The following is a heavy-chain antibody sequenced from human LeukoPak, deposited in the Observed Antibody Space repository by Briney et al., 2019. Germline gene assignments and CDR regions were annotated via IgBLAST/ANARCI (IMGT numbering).Heavy chain of an antibody. J-gene: IGHJ6*03. V-gene: IGHV3-74*01. CDR2: IKSDGSRT. Sequence: PGGSLRLSCAASGFTFSSYWMHWVRQAPGKGPVWVSRIKSDGSRTNYADSVKGRFTISRDNSKNTLYLQMNSLRAEDTAVYYCTTSGYEELYYYYYYMDVWGKGTTVTVSS. CDR3: TTSGYEELYYYYYYMDV. CDR1: GFTFSSYW. D-gene: IGHD5-12*01.